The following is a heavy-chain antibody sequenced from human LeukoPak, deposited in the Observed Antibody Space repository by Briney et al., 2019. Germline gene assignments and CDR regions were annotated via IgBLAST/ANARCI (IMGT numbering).Heavy chain of an antibody. Sequence: ASVKVSCKASGYTFTSYDINWVRQATGQGLEWVGWMNPNSGNTGYAQKFQGRVTITRNTSISTAYMELSSLRSEDTAVYYCARGQEQQLMLYYYMDVWGKGTTVTVSS. CDR2: MNPNSGNT. J-gene: IGHJ6*03. D-gene: IGHD6-13*01. V-gene: IGHV1-8*03. CDR3: ARGQEQQLMLYYYMDV. CDR1: GYTFTSYD.